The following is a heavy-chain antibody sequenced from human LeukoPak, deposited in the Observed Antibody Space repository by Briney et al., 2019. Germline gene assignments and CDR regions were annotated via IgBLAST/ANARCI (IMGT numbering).Heavy chain of an antibody. Sequence: GGSLRLSCAASGFTFSSYSMNWVRQAPGKGLEWVSYISSSSSTIYYADSVKGRFTISRDNAKNSLYLQMNSLRAEDTAVYYCAKALGYGDYYFDYWGQGTLVTVSS. CDR3: AKALGYGDYYFDY. D-gene: IGHD4-17*01. CDR1: GFTFSSYS. CDR2: ISSSSSTI. V-gene: IGHV3-48*04. J-gene: IGHJ4*02.